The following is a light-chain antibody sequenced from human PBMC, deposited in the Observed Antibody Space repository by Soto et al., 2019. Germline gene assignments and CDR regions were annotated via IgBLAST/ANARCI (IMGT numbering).Light chain of an antibody. CDR2: LGS. V-gene: IGKV2-28*01. CDR1: QSLLYSNGYNY. Sequence: DIVMTQSPLSLPVTPVEPASISFRSIQSLLYSNGYNYLDWYLQKPGQSPQLLIYLGSNRASGVPDRFSGSGSGTDFTLKISRVEAEDVGVYDGMRAGQTPLSLGGETEVDIK. CDR3: MRAGQTPLS. J-gene: IGKJ4*01.